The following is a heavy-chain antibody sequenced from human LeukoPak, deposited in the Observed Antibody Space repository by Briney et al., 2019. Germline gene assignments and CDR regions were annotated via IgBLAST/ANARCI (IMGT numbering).Heavy chain of an antibody. CDR1: GYTFTGYY. D-gene: IGHD2-15*01. J-gene: IGHJ4*02. CDR3: ARDLGYFSGGTCYGGYYFDY. Sequence: GASVKVSCKASGYTFTGYYMHWVRQAPGQGLEWMGWINPNSGGTNYAQKFQGWVTMTRDTSISTAYMELSRLRSDDTAVYYCARDLGYFSGGTCYGGYYFDYWGQGTLVTVSS. V-gene: IGHV1-2*04. CDR2: INPNSGGT.